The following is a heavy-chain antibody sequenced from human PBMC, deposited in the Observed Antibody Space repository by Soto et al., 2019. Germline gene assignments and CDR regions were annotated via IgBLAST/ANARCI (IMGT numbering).Heavy chain of an antibody. J-gene: IGHJ4*02. CDR2: ISSDSVWI. CDR3: ASGSYGDYFD. CDR1: GFTFSSST. D-gene: IGHD4-17*01. Sequence: GGSLRLSCAASGFTFSSSTMNWVRQAPGKGLAWVSSISSDSVWIYYAASVKGRLTISRDNAKHSLFLQMSSLRAEDTAVYYCASGSYGDYFDWGQGTLVTVSS. V-gene: IGHV3-21*01.